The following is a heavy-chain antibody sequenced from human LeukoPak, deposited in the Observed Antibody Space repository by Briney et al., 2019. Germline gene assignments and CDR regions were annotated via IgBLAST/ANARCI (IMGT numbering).Heavy chain of an antibody. Sequence: SETLSLTCTVSDDSISDYYRGWIRQPPGKGLEWIGYFHNSGTSTYNPSLKSRVTISVDTSKNQFSLKLSSVTAADTAVYYCARVPSGGGDWEAMDVWGQGTTVTVSS. CDR1: DDSISDYY. CDR3: ARVPSGGGDWEAMDV. D-gene: IGHD2-21*02. J-gene: IGHJ6*02. V-gene: IGHV4-59*01. CDR2: FHNSGTS.